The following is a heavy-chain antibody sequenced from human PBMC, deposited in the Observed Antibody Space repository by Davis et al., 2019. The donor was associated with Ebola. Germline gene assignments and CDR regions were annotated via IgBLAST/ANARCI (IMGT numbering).Heavy chain of an antibody. CDR1: GFIFSTYA. CDR2: ISGSGGTT. J-gene: IGHJ2*01. D-gene: IGHD4-23*01. Sequence: PGGSLRLSCAASGFIFSTYAMNWVRQAPGKGLEWVSTISGSGGTTYYADSVKGRFTISRDNAKNSLYLQMNSLRAADTAVYYCAKALDYGGDSADWYFGLWGRGTLVTVSS. V-gene: IGHV3-23*01. CDR3: AKALDYGGDSADWYFGL.